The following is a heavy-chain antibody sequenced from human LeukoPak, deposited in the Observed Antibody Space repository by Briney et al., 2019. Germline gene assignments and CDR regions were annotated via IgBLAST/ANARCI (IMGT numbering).Heavy chain of an antibody. D-gene: IGHD2-2*01. CDR2: VRSETDGGTT. Sequence: PGGSLRLSCAASGFTFSNAWMSWVRQAPGKGLEWVSRVRSETDGGTTGYAAPVQGRFTISRDDSKNTLYLQMNSLETDDTAVYYCTTLSYAAAPTWGQGTLVTVSS. CDR1: GFTFSNAW. J-gene: IGHJ5*02. CDR3: TTLSYAAAPT. V-gene: IGHV3-15*01.